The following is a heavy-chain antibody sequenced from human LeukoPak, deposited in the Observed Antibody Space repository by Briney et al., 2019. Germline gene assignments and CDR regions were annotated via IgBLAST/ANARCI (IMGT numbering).Heavy chain of an antibody. V-gene: IGHV3-30*04. D-gene: IGHD3-3*01. CDR1: GFTFSNYA. CDR2: ISYDGSGK. CDR3: ARERTGYYIVY. J-gene: IGHJ4*02. Sequence: GGSLRLSCAASGFTFSNYAMHWVRQAPGKGLEWVALISYDGSGKYYSDSVKGRFTISRDSSENTLHLQMNSLRAEDTAIYYCARERTGYYIVYWGQGTLVTVSS.